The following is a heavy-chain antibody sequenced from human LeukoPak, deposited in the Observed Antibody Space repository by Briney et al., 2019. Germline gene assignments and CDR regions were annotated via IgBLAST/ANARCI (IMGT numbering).Heavy chain of an antibody. Sequence: GASVKVSCKASGYTFTSYDINWVRQATGQGLEWMGWMNPNSGNTGYAQRFQGRVTMTRNTSISTAYMELSSLRSEDTAVYYCARGVSAAAGEFDYWGQGTLVTVSS. CDR1: GYTFTSYD. V-gene: IGHV1-8*01. CDR2: MNPNSGNT. J-gene: IGHJ4*02. D-gene: IGHD6-13*01. CDR3: ARGVSAAAGEFDY.